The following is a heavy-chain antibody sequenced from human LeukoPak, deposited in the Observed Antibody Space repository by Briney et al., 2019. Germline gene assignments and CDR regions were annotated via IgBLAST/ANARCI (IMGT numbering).Heavy chain of an antibody. CDR3: AKDRQYSSGCPDY. Sequence: GGFLRLSCAASGFTFSSYGMHWVRQAPGKGLEWVAVISYDGSNKYYADSVKGRFTISRDNSKNTLYLQMNSLRAEDTAVYYCAKDRQYSSGCPDYWGQGTLVTVSS. D-gene: IGHD6-19*01. CDR1: GFTFSSYG. CDR2: ISYDGSNK. J-gene: IGHJ4*02. V-gene: IGHV3-30*18.